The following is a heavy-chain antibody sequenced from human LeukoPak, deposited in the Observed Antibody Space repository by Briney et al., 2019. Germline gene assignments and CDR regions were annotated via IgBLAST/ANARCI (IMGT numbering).Heavy chain of an antibody. J-gene: IGHJ2*01. Sequence: TGGSLRLSCAASGFTFSSYSMNWVREAPGKGLEWVSSISSSSSYIYYADSVKGRFTISRDNAKNSLYLQMDSLRAEDTAVYYCARGAYGDRYWYLDLWGRGTLVTVTS. D-gene: IGHD4-17*01. V-gene: IGHV3-21*01. CDR2: ISSSSSYI. CDR3: ARGAYGDRYWYLDL. CDR1: GFTFSSYS.